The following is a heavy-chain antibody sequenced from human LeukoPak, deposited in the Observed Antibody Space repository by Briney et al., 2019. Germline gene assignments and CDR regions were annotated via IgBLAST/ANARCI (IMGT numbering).Heavy chain of an antibody. Sequence: SQTLSLTCAISGDSVSGSSAAWNWIRQSPSRGLEWLGRIFYRSKWYNDYALSMKSRITINPDTSKNQFSLQLDSVTPEDTAVYYCARVTTLAGAFDCWGQGTLVTVSS. V-gene: IGHV6-1*01. CDR2: IFYRSKWYN. CDR1: GDSVSGSSAA. CDR3: ARVTTLAGAFDC. D-gene: IGHD6-13*01. J-gene: IGHJ4*02.